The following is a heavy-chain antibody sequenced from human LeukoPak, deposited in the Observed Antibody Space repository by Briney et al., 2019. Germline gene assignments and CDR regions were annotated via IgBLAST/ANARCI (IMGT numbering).Heavy chain of an antibody. CDR2: INHSGST. V-gene: IGHV4-34*01. J-gene: IGHJ5*02. CDR3: ARDSMVRGVNP. D-gene: IGHD3-10*01. CDR1: GGSFSGYY. Sequence: SETLSLTCAVYGGSFSGYYWSWIRQPPGKGLEWIGEINHSGSTNYNPSLKSRVTISVDTSKNQFSLKLSSVTAADTAVYYCARDSMVRGVNPWGQGTLVTVSS.